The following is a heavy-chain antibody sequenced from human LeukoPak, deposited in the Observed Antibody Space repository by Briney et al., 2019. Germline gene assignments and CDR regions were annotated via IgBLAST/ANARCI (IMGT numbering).Heavy chain of an antibody. V-gene: IGHV3-23*01. D-gene: IGHD3-10*01. J-gene: IGHJ6*03. CDR2: ISGSGGST. CDR3: AREGSWYGSGPMDV. Sequence: GGSLRLSCAASGFTFSSYGMSWVRQAPGKGLEWVSAISGSGGSTYYADSVKGRFTISRDNSKNTLYLQMNSLRAEDTAVYYCAREGSWYGSGPMDVWGKGTTVTVSS. CDR1: GFTFSSYG.